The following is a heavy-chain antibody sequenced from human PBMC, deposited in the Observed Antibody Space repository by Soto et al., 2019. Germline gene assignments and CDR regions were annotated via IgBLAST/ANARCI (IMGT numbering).Heavy chain of an antibody. CDR3: ARIAATGRGWDV. CDR2: IKQDGSEE. D-gene: IGHD6-13*01. V-gene: IGHV3-7*01. Sequence: EVHLVESGGGLVQPGGSLRLSCVDSGFTFSSYWMSWVRQAPVKGLEWVGNIKQDGSEENYVDSLKGRFTISRDNAKNSMYLQMNSLRAEDTAVYYCARIAATGRGWDVWGQGTTVVVSS. J-gene: IGHJ6*02. CDR1: GFTFSSYW.